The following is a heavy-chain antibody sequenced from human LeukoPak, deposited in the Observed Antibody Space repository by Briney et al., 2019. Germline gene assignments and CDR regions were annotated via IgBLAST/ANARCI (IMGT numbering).Heavy chain of an antibody. Sequence: PGGSLRLSCAASGFTFSNYGMNWVRQAPGKGLEWVSATSSSDAGKYYADSVRGRFTISRDNSRNTMYLQMNSLRAEDAAVYYCAKAPVTSCRGAFCYPFDSWGQGTVVTVSS. V-gene: IGHV3-23*01. J-gene: IGHJ4*02. CDR3: AKAPVTSCRGAFCYPFDS. CDR1: GFTFSNYG. CDR2: TSSSDAGK. D-gene: IGHD2-15*01.